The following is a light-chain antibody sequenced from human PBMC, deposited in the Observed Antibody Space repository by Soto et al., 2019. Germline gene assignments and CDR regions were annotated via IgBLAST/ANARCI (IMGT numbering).Light chain of an antibody. V-gene: IGLV2-14*01. Sequence: QSALTQPASVSGSPGQSITISCTGTSSDVGGYNYVSWYQQHPGRAPKLMIFEVTNRPSGVSDRFSGSKSGNTASLTISGLPAEDEADYYCSSYTTNSTPYVFGTGTKLTVL. J-gene: IGLJ1*01. CDR2: EVT. CDR3: SSYTTNSTPYV. CDR1: SSDVGGYNY.